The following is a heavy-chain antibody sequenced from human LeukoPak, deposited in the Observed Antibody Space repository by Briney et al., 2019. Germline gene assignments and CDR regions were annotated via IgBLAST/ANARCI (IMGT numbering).Heavy chain of an antibody. CDR3: ARRGLYSSSWYYYYYMDV. CDR1: GYTFTGYY. Sequence: GASVKVSCKASGYTFTGYYMHWVRQAPGQGLEWMGWINPNSGGTNYAQKFQGRVTMTRDTSISTAYMELSRLRSDDTAVYYCARRGLYSSSWYYYYYMDVWGEGTTVTISS. J-gene: IGHJ6*03. V-gene: IGHV1-2*02. CDR2: INPNSGGT. D-gene: IGHD6-13*01.